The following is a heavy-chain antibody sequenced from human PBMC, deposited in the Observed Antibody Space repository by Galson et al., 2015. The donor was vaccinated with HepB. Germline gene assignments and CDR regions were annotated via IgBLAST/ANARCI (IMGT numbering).Heavy chain of an antibody. J-gene: IGHJ6*03. D-gene: IGHD3-3*01. Sequence: SVKVSCKASGYTFTSYGISWVRQAPGQGLEWMGWISAYNGNTNYAQKLQGRVTMTTDTSTSTAYMELRSLRPDDTAVYYCARVLGDFWSGYYTGGADSYYYYYMDVWGKGTTVTVSS. V-gene: IGHV1-18*01. CDR1: GYTFTSYG. CDR3: ARVLGDFWSGYYTGGADSYYYYYMDV. CDR2: ISAYNGNT.